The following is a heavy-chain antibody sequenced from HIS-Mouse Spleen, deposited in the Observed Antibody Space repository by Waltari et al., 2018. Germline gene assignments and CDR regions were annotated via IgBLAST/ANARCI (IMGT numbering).Heavy chain of an antibody. CDR2: INYSGGT. V-gene: IGHV4-39*07. CDR3: AREIPYSSSWYDWYFDL. J-gene: IGHJ2*01. D-gene: IGHD6-13*01. CDR1: GGSISSSSYY. Sequence: QLQLQESGPGLVKPSETLSLTCTVSGGSISSSSYYWGWIRQPPGKGLGWIGSINYSGGTYSNPSLKSRVTISVDTSKNQFSLKLSSVTAADTAVYYCAREIPYSSSWYDWYFDLRGRGTLVTVSS.